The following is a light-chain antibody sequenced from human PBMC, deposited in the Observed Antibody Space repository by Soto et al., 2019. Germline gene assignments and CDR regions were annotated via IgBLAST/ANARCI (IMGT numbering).Light chain of an antibody. CDR2: GAS. Sequence: EIVMTQSPATLSVSPGERATLSCRASQSVSSNLAWYQQKPGQAPRLLIYGASTRATGIPARFSGSGSGTDFPLTNSSLQSEDFAVYYCQQYNNWPPMPFGQATKVEIK. CDR3: QQYNNWPPMP. J-gene: IGKJ1*01. CDR1: QSVSSN. V-gene: IGKV3-15*01.